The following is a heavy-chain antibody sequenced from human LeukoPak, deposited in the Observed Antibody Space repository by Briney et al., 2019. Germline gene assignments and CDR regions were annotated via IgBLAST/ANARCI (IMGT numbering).Heavy chain of an antibody. Sequence: GGSLRLSCAASGFTFSSYWMHWVRQAPGKGLVWVSRINSDGSSTSYADSVKGRFTISRDNAKNTLYLQMNSLRAGDTAVYYCARAPRGSSTSCFYWGQGTLVTVSS. CDR1: GFTFSSYW. D-gene: IGHD2-2*01. CDR2: INSDGSST. CDR3: ARAPRGSSTSCFY. V-gene: IGHV3-74*01. J-gene: IGHJ4*02.